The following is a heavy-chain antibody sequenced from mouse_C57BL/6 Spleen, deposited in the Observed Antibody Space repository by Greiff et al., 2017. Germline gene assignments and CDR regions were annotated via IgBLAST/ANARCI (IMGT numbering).Heavy chain of an antibody. D-gene: IGHD1-1*01. CDR3: ARNYSSNYWGYWYFDV. CDR2: ISSGSSTI. V-gene: IGHV5-17*01. CDR1: GFTFSDYG. J-gene: IGHJ1*03. Sequence: EVQGVESGGGLVKPGGSLKLSCAASGFTFSDYGMHWVRQAPEKGLEWVAYISSGSSTIYYADTVKGRFTISRDNAKNTLFLHMTSLRSEDTAMYYCARNYSSNYWGYWYFDVWGTGTTVTVSS.